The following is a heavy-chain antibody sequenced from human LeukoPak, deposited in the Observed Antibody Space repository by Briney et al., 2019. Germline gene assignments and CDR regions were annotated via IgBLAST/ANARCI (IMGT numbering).Heavy chain of an antibody. CDR3: ARRGYNNGFREDFDY. D-gene: IGHD5-24*01. CDR1: GYSFTTYW. J-gene: IGHJ4*02. Sequence: NRGESLKISCKGSGYSFTTYWIGWVRQMPGKGLEWMGIIYPGDSDTRYSPSFQGQVTISADKSISTAYLQWSSLKASDTAMYYCARRGYNNGFREDFDYWGQGTLVTVSS. V-gene: IGHV5-51*01. CDR2: IYPGDSDT.